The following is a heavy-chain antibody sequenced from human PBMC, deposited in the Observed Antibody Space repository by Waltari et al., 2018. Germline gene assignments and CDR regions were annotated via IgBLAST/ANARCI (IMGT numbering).Heavy chain of an antibody. Sequence: QVQLQESGPGLVKPSETLSLTCTVSGGSITTYYWSWIRQPPGKGLELIGYIYYSGSTSYNASLESRVTISVDTSKNQFSLRLRSVTAADTAVYYCARRTGLSTSSWYYFDHWGQGTLVTVSS. D-gene: IGHD6-13*01. J-gene: IGHJ4*02. V-gene: IGHV4-59*08. CDR1: GGSITTYY. CDR3: ARRTGLSTSSWYYFDH. CDR2: IYYSGST.